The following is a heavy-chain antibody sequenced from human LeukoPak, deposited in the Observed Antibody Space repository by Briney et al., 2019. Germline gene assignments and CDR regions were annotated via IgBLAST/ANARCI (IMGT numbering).Heavy chain of an antibody. CDR2: IYSGSST. CDR1: GFTVTSDF. V-gene: IGHV3-53*01. Sequence: GGSLRLSWAASGFTVTSDFVSWVRQAPGKGLEWLSVIYSGSSTYYADSVKGRFTISRDNSKNTVYLQMNSLRAEDTAVYYCARLCSTSSCYAFDIWGQGTMVAVSS. J-gene: IGHJ3*02. D-gene: IGHD3-22*01. CDR3: ARLCSTSSCYAFDI.